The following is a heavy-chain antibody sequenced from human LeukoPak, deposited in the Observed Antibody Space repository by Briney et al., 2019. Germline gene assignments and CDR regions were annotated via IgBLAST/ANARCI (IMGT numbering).Heavy chain of an antibody. D-gene: IGHD3-10*01. CDR1: GYSFTSYW. Sequence: GESLKISCKGSGYSFTSYWIGWVRQMPGKGLEWMGIIYPGDSDTRYSPSFQGQVTISADKSISTAYLQWSSLKASDTAMYYCARHPGRITMVRGVWDRWFDPWGQGTLVTVSS. CDR3: ARHPGRITMVRGVWDRWFDP. V-gene: IGHV5-51*01. CDR2: IYPGDSDT. J-gene: IGHJ5*02.